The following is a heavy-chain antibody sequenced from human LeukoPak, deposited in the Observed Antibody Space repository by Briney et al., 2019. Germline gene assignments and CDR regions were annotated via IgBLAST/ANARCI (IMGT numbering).Heavy chain of an antibody. CDR3: ARAGYYYYYTDV. CDR2: VIPIFGTA. J-gene: IGHJ6*03. Sequence: GASVKVSCKASGGTFSSYAISWVRQAPGQGLEWMGGVIPIFGTANYAQKFQGRVTITADESTSTAYMELSSLRSEDTAVYYCARAGYYYYYTDVWGKGTTVTVSS. CDR1: GGTFSSYA. V-gene: IGHV1-69*13.